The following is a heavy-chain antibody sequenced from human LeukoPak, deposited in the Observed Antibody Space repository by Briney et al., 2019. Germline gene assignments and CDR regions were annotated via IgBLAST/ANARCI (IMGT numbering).Heavy chain of an antibody. CDR3: ARDYKADF. J-gene: IGHJ4*02. V-gene: IGHV3-23*05. Sequence: PGGSLRLSCATSGFTFSTYAMTWVRQAPGKGLEWVSAIDIYATKTNYADSVKGRFTISRDSSKSTLYLQMNSLRGEDTAIYYCARDYKADFWGQGTLVTVSS. CDR1: GFTFSTYA. CDR2: IDIYATKT. D-gene: IGHD3-10*01.